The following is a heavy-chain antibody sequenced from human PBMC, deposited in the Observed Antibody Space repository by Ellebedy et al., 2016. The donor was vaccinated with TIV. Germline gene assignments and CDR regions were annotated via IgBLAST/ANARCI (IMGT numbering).Heavy chain of an antibody. V-gene: IGHV5-51*01. J-gene: IGHJ4*02. CDR2: IYPGDSDT. CDR3: ASQRLPGQVVAATYEVDY. CDR1: GSSFTSYW. D-gene: IGHD2-15*01. Sequence: GESLKISCKGSGSSFTSYWIGWVRQMPGKGLEWMGIIYPGDSDTRYSPSFQGQVTISADKSISTAYLQWSSLKASDTAMYYCASQRLPGQVVAATYEVDYWGQGTLVTVSS.